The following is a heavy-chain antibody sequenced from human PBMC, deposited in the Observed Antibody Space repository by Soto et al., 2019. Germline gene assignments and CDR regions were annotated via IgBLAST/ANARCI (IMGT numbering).Heavy chain of an antibody. CDR1: GFTFSSYG. CDR3: ARGLWRSSGSRYYHSGMDV. V-gene: IGHV3-30*03. D-gene: IGHD6-6*01. CDR2: ISYDGSDK. J-gene: IGHJ6*02. Sequence: QVQLVESGGGVVQPGRSLRLSCAASGFTFSSYGMHWVRQAPGKGLEWVAVISYDGSDKYYADSVKGRFTISRDNSKNTLYVQMNSLRAEDTAVYYCARGLWRSSGSRYYHSGMDVWGQGTTVTVSS.